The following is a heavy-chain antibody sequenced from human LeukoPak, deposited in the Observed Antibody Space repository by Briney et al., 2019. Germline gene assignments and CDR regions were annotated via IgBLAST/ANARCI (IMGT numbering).Heavy chain of an antibody. CDR3: ASGGGAPHLPFDY. V-gene: IGHV1-69*13. Sequence: GASVKVSCKASGGTFSSYAISWVRQAPGQGLEWMGGIIPIFGTANYALKFQGRVTITADESTSTAYMELSSLRSEDTAVYYCASGGGAPHLPFDYWGQGTLVTVSS. D-gene: IGHD3-10*01. CDR2: IIPIFGTA. CDR1: GGTFSSYA. J-gene: IGHJ4*02.